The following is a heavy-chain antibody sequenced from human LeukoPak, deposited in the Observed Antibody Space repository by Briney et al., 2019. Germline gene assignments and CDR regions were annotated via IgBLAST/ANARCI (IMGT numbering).Heavy chain of an antibody. CDR2: ISVTGST. V-gene: IGHV4-4*07. J-gene: IGHJ4*02. CDR3: ARTHWPGELFD. D-gene: IGHD3-10*01. Sequence: SETLSLTCTVSGGSISRYYWSWIRQPAGKGLEWIGRISVTGSTNYNPSLKSRLTMSVDTSKNHFSLRLSSVTAADTAVYYCARTHWPGELFDWGQGTLVTVSS. CDR1: GGSISRYY.